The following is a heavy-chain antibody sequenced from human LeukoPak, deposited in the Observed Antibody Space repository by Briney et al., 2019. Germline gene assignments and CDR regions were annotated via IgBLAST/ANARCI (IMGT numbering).Heavy chain of an antibody. CDR1: GGSISSSSYY. D-gene: IGHD6-13*01. CDR3: ALGYRSPLFAR. Sequence: PSETLSLTCTVSGGSISSSSYYWGWIRQPPGKGLEWIGSIYYSGSTYYNPSLKSRVTISVDTSKNQFSLKLSSVTAADTAVYYCALGYRSPLFARWGQGALVTVSS. CDR2: IYYSGST. J-gene: IGHJ5*02. V-gene: IGHV4-39*07.